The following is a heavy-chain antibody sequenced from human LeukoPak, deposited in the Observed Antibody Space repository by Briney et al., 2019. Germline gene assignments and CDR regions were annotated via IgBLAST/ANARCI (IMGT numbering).Heavy chain of an antibody. CDR3: ARKGPVTIADY. CDR2: IHHSVGT. J-gene: IGHJ4*02. CDR1: GGFISNGNW. Sequence: SGTLSLACAVSGGFISNGNWWGWFRQSPGKGLEWIGEIHHSVGTNYSPSLKSRIAISMDQSKNQFSLNVTSVTAADTATYYCARKGPVTIADYWGRGILVTVSS. D-gene: IGHD4-11*01. V-gene: IGHV4-4*02.